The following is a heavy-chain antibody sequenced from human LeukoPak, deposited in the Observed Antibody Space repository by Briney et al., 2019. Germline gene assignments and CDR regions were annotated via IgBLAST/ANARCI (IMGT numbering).Heavy chain of an antibody. D-gene: IGHD2-2*01. Sequence: KPGESLKISCRGSGYSFTTYWIGWVRQMPGKGLEWMGIIYPGDSDTRYSPSLQGQVTISADKSISTAYLQWSSLKASDTAMYYCARLVSRGNYCSSTSCYKLMGTTRFDYWGQGTLVTVSS. CDR2: IYPGDSDT. CDR3: ARLVSRGNYCSSTSCYKLMGTTRFDY. CDR1: GYSFTTYW. J-gene: IGHJ4*02. V-gene: IGHV5-51*01.